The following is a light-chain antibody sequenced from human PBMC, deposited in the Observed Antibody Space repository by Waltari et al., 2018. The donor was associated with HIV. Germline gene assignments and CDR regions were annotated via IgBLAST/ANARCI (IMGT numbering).Light chain of an antibody. CDR1: RNRGTS. CDR2: AAS. CDR3: QQSYRWS. Sequence: TNNGRGRRNRGTSLKWYQQQAWKAPNVWIYAASDLESWAPSRFSGSGSGTDFTLTISSLQPEDFATYYCQQSYRWSFGQGTKVEIK. J-gene: IGKJ1*01. V-gene: IGKV1-39*01.